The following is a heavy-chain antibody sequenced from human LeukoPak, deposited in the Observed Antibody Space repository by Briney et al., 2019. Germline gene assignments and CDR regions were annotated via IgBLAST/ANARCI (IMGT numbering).Heavy chain of an antibody. CDR1: GFTFSNYG. J-gene: IGHJ5*02. D-gene: IGHD4/OR15-4a*01. V-gene: IGHV3-23*01. Sequence: PGGSLRVSCAASGFTFSNYGMSWVRQAPGKGLGWVSGISGSGGSTYYADSVKGRFTISRDNSKNTLYLQMNSLRAEDTAVYYCARDLGAPWGQGTLVTVSS. CDR2: ISGSGGST. CDR3: ARDLGAP.